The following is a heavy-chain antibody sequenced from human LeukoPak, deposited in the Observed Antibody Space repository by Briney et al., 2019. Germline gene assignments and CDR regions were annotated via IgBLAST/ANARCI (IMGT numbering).Heavy chain of an antibody. CDR1: GGSFSGYY. D-gene: IGHD2-15*01. J-gene: IGHJ3*02. CDR2: INHSGST. CDR3: ARHCCSGPAKRVFDI. V-gene: IGHV4-34*01. Sequence: PSETLSLTCAVYGGSFSGYYWSWIRQPPGKGLEWIGEINHSGSTNYNPSLKSRVTISVDTSNNQFSLRLGSVTAADTAVYHCARHCCSGPAKRVFDIWGQGTMVTVSS.